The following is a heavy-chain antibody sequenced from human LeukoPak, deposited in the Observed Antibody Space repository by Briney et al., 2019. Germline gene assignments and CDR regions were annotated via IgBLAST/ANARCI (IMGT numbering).Heavy chain of an antibody. CDR2: INHSGST. J-gene: IGHJ4*02. CDR3: ARRAKYCSGGSCYPPSGGLVVRAPYYFDY. V-gene: IGHV4-34*01. D-gene: IGHD2-15*01. Sequence: PSETLSLTCAVYGGSFSGYYWSWIRQPPGKGLEWIGEINHSGSTNYNPSLKSRVTISVDTSKNQFSLKLSSVTAADTAVYYCARRAKYCSGGSCYPPSGGLVVRAPYYFDYWGQGTLVTVSS. CDR1: GGSFSGYY.